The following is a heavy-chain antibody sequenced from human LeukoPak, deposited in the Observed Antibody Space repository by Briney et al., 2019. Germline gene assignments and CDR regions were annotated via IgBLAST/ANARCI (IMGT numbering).Heavy chain of an antibody. V-gene: IGHV4-39*02. CDR2: IYYSGST. CDR1: GGSISSSSYY. J-gene: IGHJ6*03. CDR3: ARERRGDTMVRGVIITVYYYYYMDV. Sequence: SETLSLTCTVSGGSISSSSYYWGWIRQPPGKGLEWIGSIYYSGSTYYNPSLKSRLTISVDTSKNQFSLKLSSVTAADTAVYYCARERRGDTMVRGVIITVYYYYYMDVWGKGTTVTVSS. D-gene: IGHD3-10*01.